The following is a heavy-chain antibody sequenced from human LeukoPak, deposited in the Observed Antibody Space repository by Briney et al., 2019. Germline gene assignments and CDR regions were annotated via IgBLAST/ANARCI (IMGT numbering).Heavy chain of an antibody. D-gene: IGHD6-13*01. CDR1: GFSLSTSGVL. CDR3: ARTRIAAAPDY. CDR2: ITWDDDK. Sequence: SGPTLVKPTQTLTLTCTFSGFSLSTSGVLVGWIRQPPGKALEWLARITWDDDKNYSTSLKTRLTISKDTSKNQVVLTMTNMDPVDTATYYCARTRIAAAPDYWGQGTLVTVSS. J-gene: IGHJ4*02. V-gene: IGHV2-70*04.